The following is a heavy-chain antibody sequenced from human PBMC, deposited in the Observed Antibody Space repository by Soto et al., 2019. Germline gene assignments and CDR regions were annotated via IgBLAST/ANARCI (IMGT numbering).Heavy chain of an antibody. V-gene: IGHV3-21*04. CDR3: AKVGPYDSGSYMFRYNWFGP. CDR1: GFTFSSYS. Sequence: GGSLRLSCAASGFTFSSYSMNWVRQAPGKGLEWVSSISSSSSYIYYADSVKGRLTISRDNAKNTVYLQMNSLRAEDTAVYYCAKVGPYDSGSYMFRYNWFGPWGPGTLVTVSS. J-gene: IGHJ5*02. CDR2: ISSSSSYI. D-gene: IGHD3-10*01.